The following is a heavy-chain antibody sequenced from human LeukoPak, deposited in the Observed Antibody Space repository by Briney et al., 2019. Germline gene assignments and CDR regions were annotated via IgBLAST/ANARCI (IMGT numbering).Heavy chain of an antibody. Sequence: SETLSLTCAVYGGSFSGYYWSWIRQPPGKGLEWIGEINHSGSTNYNPSLKSRVTISVDKSKNQFSLKLSSVTAADTAVYYCARNSPLRYDFWSGYYSWAFDIWGQGTMVTVSS. V-gene: IGHV4-34*01. CDR1: GGSFSGYY. J-gene: IGHJ3*02. CDR3: ARNSPLRYDFWSGYYSWAFDI. CDR2: INHSGST. D-gene: IGHD3-3*01.